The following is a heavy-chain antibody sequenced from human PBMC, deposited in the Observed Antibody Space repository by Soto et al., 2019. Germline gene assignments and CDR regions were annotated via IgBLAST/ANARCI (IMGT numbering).Heavy chain of an antibody. D-gene: IGHD6-13*01. Sequence: QVQLVESGGGVVQPGRSLRLSCAASGFTFSSYGMHWVRQAPGKGLEWVAVISYDGSNKYYADSVKGRFTISRDNSKNTLYLQMNSLRAEDTAVYYCAREDSSWPYFDYWGQGTLVTVSS. V-gene: IGHV3-30*03. CDR2: ISYDGSNK. CDR3: AREDSSWPYFDY. CDR1: GFTFSSYG. J-gene: IGHJ4*02.